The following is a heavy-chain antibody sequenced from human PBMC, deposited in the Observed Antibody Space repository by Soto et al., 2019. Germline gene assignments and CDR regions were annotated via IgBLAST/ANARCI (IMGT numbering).Heavy chain of an antibody. Sequence: QVQLQESGPGLVKPSQTLSLTCTVSGGSISSGDYYWSWIRQPPGKGLEWIGYIYYSGSTYYNPSLTSRVTISVDTSKNQFSLKLSSVTAADTAVYYCSRDDSRYWYFDLWGRGTLVTVSS. V-gene: IGHV4-30-4*01. CDR2: IYYSGST. CDR1: GGSISSGDYY. D-gene: IGHD3-22*01. J-gene: IGHJ2*01. CDR3: SRDDSRYWYFDL.